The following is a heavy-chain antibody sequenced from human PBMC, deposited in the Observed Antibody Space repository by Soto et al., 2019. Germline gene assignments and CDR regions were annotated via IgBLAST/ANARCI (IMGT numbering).Heavy chain of an antibody. V-gene: IGHV3-30*18. CDR2: ISNDGSNQ. D-gene: IGHD3-16*01. CDR1: GFTFRRYG. J-gene: IGHJ4*02. Sequence: QEQLVESGGGVVQPGGSLRLSCVASGFTFRRYGMHWIRQAPGKGLEWVARISNDGSNQYYADSVKGRFSISRDNTKNTVFRQMTSLRPDDTAVYFWANRFTPDDTPMLIDVWGQGTLVTVSP. CDR3: ANRFTPDDTPMLIDV.